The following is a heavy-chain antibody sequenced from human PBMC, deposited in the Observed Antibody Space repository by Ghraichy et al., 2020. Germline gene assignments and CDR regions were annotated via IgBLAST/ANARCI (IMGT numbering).Heavy chain of an antibody. V-gene: IGHV3-7*01. CDR2: IKQDGSAQ. CDR3: ARGGGNFDL. J-gene: IGHJ4*02. CDR1: GFTFSASW. D-gene: IGHD4-23*01. Sequence: GESLNISFAASGFTFSASWMSWVRQVPGKGLEWVANIKQDGSAQNYVDSVRGRFTISRDNAKSSLFLQMDSLRVEDTALYYCARGGGNFDLWGQGSLVTVSS.